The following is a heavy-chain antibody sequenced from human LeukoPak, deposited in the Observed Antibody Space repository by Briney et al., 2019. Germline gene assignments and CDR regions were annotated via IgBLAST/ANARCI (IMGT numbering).Heavy chain of an antibody. J-gene: IGHJ6*03. V-gene: IGHV1-69*13. D-gene: IGHD6-13*01. CDR3: ASRAAAGNHYYYYCYMDV. CDR2: IIPIFGTA. Sequence: SVKVSCKASGGTFSSYAISWVRQAPGQGLEWMGRIIPIFGTANYAQKFQGRVTITVDESTSTASMELSSLRSEDTAVYYCASRAAAGNHYYYYCYMDVWGKGTTVTVSS. CDR1: GGTFSSYA.